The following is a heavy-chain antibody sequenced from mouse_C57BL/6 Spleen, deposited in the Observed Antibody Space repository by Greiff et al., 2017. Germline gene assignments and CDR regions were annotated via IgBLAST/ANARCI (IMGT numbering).Heavy chain of an antibody. CDR3: TREDYCGSSYDY. CDR1: GFTFSSYA. J-gene: IGHJ2*01. CDR2: ISSGGDYT. D-gene: IGHD1-1*01. Sequence: EVQLVESGEGLVKPGGSLKLSCAASGFTFSSYAMSWVRQTPEKRLEWVAYISSGGDYTYYADTVKGRFTISRDNARNTLYLQMSSLKSEDTAMDYCTREDYCGSSYDYWGQGTTRTVSS. V-gene: IGHV5-9-1*02.